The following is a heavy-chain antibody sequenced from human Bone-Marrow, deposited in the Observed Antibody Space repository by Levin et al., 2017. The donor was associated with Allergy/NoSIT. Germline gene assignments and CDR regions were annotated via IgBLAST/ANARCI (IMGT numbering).Heavy chain of an antibody. CDR2: ISYDGSNK. Sequence: SCAASGFTFSSYGMHWVRQAPGKGLEWVAFISYDGSNKYYADSVKGRFTISRDNSKNTLYLQMNSLRAEDTAVYYCAKKDSSSWYSPDYYDGMDVWGQGTTVTVSS. D-gene: IGHD6-13*01. CDR3: AKKDSSSWYSPDYYDGMDV. V-gene: IGHV3-30*18. J-gene: IGHJ6*02. CDR1: GFTFSSYG.